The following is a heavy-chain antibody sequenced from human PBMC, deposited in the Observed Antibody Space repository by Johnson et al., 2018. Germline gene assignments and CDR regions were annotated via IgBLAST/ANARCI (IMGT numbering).Heavy chain of an antibody. CDR3: ARVISGGRSPVWDDAFDI. D-gene: IGHD2-15*01. CDR2: ISYDGSNK. J-gene: IGHJ3*02. V-gene: IGHV3-30-3*01. CDR1: GFTFSSYA. Sequence: VQLVESGGGVVQPGRSLRLSCAASGFTFSSYAMHWVRQAPGKGLEWVAVISYDGSNKYYADSVKGRFTISRDNSKNTLYRQMNSLRAEDRAVYYWARVISGGRSPVWDDAFDIGGQGTMVTVSS.